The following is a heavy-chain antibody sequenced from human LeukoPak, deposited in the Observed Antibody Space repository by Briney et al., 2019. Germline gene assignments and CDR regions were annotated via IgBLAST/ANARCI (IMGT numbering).Heavy chain of an antibody. Sequence: GGSLRLSCEVSGFTLRDFWMSWVRQAPGKGLEWVANMKQDGSEKWYVDSVKGRFTISRDNAKNSLYLQMNSLRVEDTAVYYCAREFRSGYNSRWFDYWGQGTLVTVSS. D-gene: IGHD6-19*01. CDR1: GFTLRDFW. V-gene: IGHV3-7*01. CDR2: MKQDGSEK. J-gene: IGHJ5*01. CDR3: AREFRSGYNSRWFDY.